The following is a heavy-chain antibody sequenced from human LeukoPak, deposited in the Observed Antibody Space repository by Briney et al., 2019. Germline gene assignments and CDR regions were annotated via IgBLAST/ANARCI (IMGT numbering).Heavy chain of an antibody. CDR2: MSPSGTT. CDR3: ARGPLFAYYYYGMDV. CDR1: GDSVSSGNYY. J-gene: IGHJ6*02. Sequence: PSETLSLTCTVSGDSVSSGNYYLSWIRQPPGKGLDWITYMSPSGTTNYNPSLKSRVTISVDASKNQFSLKLSSVTAADTAVYYCARGPLFAYYYYGMDVWGQGTTVTVSS. V-gene: IGHV4-61*01. D-gene: IGHD3-16*01.